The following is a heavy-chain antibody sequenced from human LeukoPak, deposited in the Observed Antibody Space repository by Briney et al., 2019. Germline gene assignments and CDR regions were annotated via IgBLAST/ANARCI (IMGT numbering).Heavy chain of an antibody. Sequence: GGSLRLSCAASGFTFSSYGMHWVRQAPGKGLEWVAVISYDGSNKYYADSVKGRFTISRDNSKNTLYLQMDSLRAEDTAVYYCARDRYRIPAAGTFDYWGQGTLVTVSS. CDR1: GFTFSSYG. CDR3: ARDRYRIPAAGTFDY. CDR2: ISYDGSNK. V-gene: IGHV3-30*03. J-gene: IGHJ4*02. D-gene: IGHD6-13*01.